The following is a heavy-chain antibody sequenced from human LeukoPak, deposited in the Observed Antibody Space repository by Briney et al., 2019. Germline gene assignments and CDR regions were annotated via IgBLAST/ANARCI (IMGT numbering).Heavy chain of an antibody. D-gene: IGHD1-7*01. CDR3: AREGTTALYYFDY. Sequence: SETLSLTCTVSGGSISSSSYYWGWIRRPPGKGLEWIGSIYYSGSTYYNPSLKSRVTISVDTSKNQFSLKLSSVTAADTAVYYCAREGTTALYYFDYWGQGTLVTVSS. J-gene: IGHJ4*02. V-gene: IGHV4-39*07. CDR1: GGSISSSSYY. CDR2: IYYSGST.